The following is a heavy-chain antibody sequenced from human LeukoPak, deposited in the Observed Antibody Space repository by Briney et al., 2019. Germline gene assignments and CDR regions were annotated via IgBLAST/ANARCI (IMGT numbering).Heavy chain of an antibody. V-gene: IGHV4-59*08. CDR1: GGSISSYY. D-gene: IGHD3-22*01. CDR3: ARTGLWYYYDSSGYYSNWYFDL. Sequence: PSETLSLTCTVSGGSISSYYWSWIRQPPGKGLEWIGYIYYSGSTNYNPSLKSRVTISVDTSKNQFSLKLSSVTAADTAVYYCARTGLWYYYDSSGYYSNWYFDLWGRGTLVTVSS. CDR2: IYYSGST. J-gene: IGHJ2*01.